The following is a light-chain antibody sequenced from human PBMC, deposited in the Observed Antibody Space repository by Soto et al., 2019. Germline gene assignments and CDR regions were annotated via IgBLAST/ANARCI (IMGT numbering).Light chain of an antibody. CDR2: GAS. V-gene: IGKV3-20*01. CDR1: QSVSSRS. Sequence: EIVLTQSPGTLSLSPGERATLSCRSSQSVSSRSLPWYQQKPGQAPRLLISGASSRAADIPDRFSGSGSGKDFTITINRLEPEDFEVYYCQQYDSSPRTFGQGTKVDIK. J-gene: IGKJ1*01. CDR3: QQYDSSPRT.